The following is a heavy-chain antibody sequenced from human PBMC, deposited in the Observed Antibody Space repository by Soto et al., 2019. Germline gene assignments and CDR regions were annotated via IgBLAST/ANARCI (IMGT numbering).Heavy chain of an antibody. J-gene: IGHJ6*02. D-gene: IGHD4-4*01. Sequence: SVKVSCKASGGTFSSYAISWVRQAPGQGLEWMGGIIPIFGTANYAQKFQGRVTITADKSTSTAYMELSSLRSEDTAVYYCARDSDSNYGDVYYYYGMDVWGQGTTVTSP. CDR1: GGTFSSYA. CDR3: ARDSDSNYGDVYYYYGMDV. CDR2: IIPIFGTA. V-gene: IGHV1-69*06.